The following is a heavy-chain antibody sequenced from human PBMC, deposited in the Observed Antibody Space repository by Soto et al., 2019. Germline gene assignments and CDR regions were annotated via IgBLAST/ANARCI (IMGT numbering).Heavy chain of an antibody. CDR1: GGSISSSSYY. V-gene: IGHV4-39*01. Sequence: QLQLQESGPGLVKPSETLSLTCTVSGGSISSSSYYWGWIRQPPGKGLEWIGSIYYSGSTYYNPSLKSRVTTSVATSKNQFSLKMSAVTAADTAVYHCARHGSCIRSSRPTIDYWCQGTLVTVSS. J-gene: IGHJ4*02. CDR3: ARHGSCIRSSRPTIDY. CDR2: IYYSGST. D-gene: IGHD6-13*01.